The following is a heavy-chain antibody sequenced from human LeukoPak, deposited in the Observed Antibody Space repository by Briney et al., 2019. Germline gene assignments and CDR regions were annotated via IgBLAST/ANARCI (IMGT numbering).Heavy chain of an antibody. V-gene: IGHV4-59*01. CDR2: IYYSGST. J-gene: IGHJ5*02. CDR1: GGSISSYY. D-gene: IGHD2-15*01. Sequence: PSETLSLTCTVSGGSISSYYWSWIRQPPGKGLEWIGYIYYSGSTNYNPSLKSRVTISVDTSKNQFSLKLSSVTAADTAVYYCARGGGYCSGGSCYRWFDPWGQGTLVTVSS. CDR3: ARGGGYCSGGSCYRWFDP.